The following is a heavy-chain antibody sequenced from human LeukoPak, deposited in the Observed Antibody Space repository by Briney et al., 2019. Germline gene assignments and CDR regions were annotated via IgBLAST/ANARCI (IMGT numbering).Heavy chain of an antibody. V-gene: IGHV3-21*01. J-gene: IGHJ5*02. CDR2: ISPSGDST. CDR1: GFTFSGYT. Sequence: PVGSLRLSCTGSGFTFSGYTMNWVRQAPGQGLEWVSSISPSGDSTWNADSVKGRFTIFRDNSRNSVTLQMNSLRADDTAMYYCGRDVLGETGAGGPWGQGALVTVSS. D-gene: IGHD3-10*01. CDR3: GRDVLGETGAGGP.